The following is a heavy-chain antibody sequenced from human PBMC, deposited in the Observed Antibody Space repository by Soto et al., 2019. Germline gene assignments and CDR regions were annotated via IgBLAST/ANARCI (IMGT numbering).Heavy chain of an antibody. V-gene: IGHV3-11*01. CDR2: ISSSGSTI. CDR3: AREREEYSSSWYDY. D-gene: IGHD6-13*01. J-gene: IGHJ4*02. CDR1: GFTFSDYY. Sequence: GGSLRLSCAASGFTFSDYYMSWIRQAPGKGLEWVSYISSSGSTIYYADSVKGRFTISRDNAKNSLYLQMNSLRAEDTAVYYCAREREEYSSSWYDYWGQGTLVTVSS.